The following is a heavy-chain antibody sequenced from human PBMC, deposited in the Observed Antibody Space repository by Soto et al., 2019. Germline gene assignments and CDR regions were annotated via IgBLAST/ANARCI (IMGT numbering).Heavy chain of an antibody. CDR3: ARWGDDYGGAFDI. V-gene: IGHV1-45*02. CDR1: GYTFTYRY. J-gene: IGHJ3*02. D-gene: IGHD4-17*01. CDR2: ITPFNGNT. Sequence: GASVKVSCKASGYTFTYRYLHWVRQAPGQALEWMGWITPFNGNTNYAQKFQDRVTITRDRSMSTAYMELSSLRSEDTAMYYCARWGDDYGGAFDIWGQGTRVTVSS.